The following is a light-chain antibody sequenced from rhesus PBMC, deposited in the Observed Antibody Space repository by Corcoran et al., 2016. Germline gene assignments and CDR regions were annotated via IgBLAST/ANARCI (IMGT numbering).Light chain of an antibody. CDR3: MQALAFPPT. V-gene: IGKV2-104*01. Sequence: DIVMTQTPLSLPVTLGEPASISCRSSQSLLDSEDGNTYLEWYLQKQVQYPQLLIYEVSNRASGVPDRFSGSGSDTDFKLKISRVEGEEVGVYYCMQALAFPPTFGQGTKVEIK. CDR1: QSLLDSEDGNTY. CDR2: EVS. J-gene: IGKJ1*01.